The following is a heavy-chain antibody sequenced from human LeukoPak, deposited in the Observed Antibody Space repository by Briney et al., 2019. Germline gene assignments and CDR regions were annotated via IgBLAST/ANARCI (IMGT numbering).Heavy chain of an antibody. CDR3: AGENLY. V-gene: IGHV3-30*04. Sequence: GGSLRLSCAASGFTFSTYAMHWVRQAPGKGLEWVAFISYDGSNKSYADSVKGRFTISRDNSKNTLYMQMNSLRAEDTAVYYCAGENLYWGQGTLVTVSS. CDR1: GFTFSTYA. J-gene: IGHJ4*02. CDR2: ISYDGSNK.